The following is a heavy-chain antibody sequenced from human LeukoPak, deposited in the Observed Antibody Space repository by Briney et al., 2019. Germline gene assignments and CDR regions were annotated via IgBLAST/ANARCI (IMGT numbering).Heavy chain of an antibody. CDR2: INGDGSST. V-gene: IGHV3-74*01. Sequence: GGSLRLSCAASGFTFSNYWIPWVRQAPGKGLVWVSHINGDGSSTNFADSVKGRFTISRDFAKSTVYLQMNSLRVEDTAVYYCASSTGTLDHWGQGTLVTVSS. CDR1: GFTFSNYW. CDR3: ASSTGTLDH. J-gene: IGHJ4*02. D-gene: IGHD1-1*01.